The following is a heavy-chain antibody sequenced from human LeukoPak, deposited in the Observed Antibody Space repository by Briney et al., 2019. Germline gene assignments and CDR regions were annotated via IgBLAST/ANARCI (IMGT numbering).Heavy chain of an antibody. J-gene: IGHJ4*02. CDR2: IIENGSNQ. CDR1: GFTFSNYI. Sequence: GGSLRLSCAASGFTFSNYIMHWVRQAPGKGLDWVAVIIENGSNQYYADSVKGRFTISRDNSKNTLFLQMNSLRGEDTAMYYCARVQGGGYRTADYWGQGTLVTVSS. D-gene: IGHD6-19*01. V-gene: IGHV3-30*04. CDR3: ARVQGGGYRTADY.